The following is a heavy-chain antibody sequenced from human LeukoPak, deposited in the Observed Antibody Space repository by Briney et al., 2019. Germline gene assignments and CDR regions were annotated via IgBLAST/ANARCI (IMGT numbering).Heavy chain of an antibody. D-gene: IGHD3-3*01. CDR2: TXXXXXNK. V-gene: IGHV3-33*01. Sequence: GRXLRLSCAASGFTFGXXGXXWVRQAPXXXXXXVAVTXXXXXNKYYXDXXXXXXTISRDNSKKTVSLQMNSXXXEDTAVYYCARLGSEWSYDYWGQGTLVTVSS. CDR1: GFTFGXXG. J-gene: IGHJ4*02. CDR3: ARLGSEWSYDY.